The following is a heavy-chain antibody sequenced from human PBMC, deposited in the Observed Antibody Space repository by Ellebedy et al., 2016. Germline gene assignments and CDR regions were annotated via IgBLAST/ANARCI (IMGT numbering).Heavy chain of an antibody. CDR2: INPSGGST. Sequence: ASVKVSXXASGYTFTSYYMHWVRQAPGQGLEWMGIINPSGGSTSYAQKFQGRVTMTRDTSTSTVYMELSSLRSEDTAVYYCARSLVVITAPYYFDYWGQGTLVTVSS. CDR3: ARSLVVITAPYYFDY. CDR1: GYTFTSYY. V-gene: IGHV1-46*01. D-gene: IGHD3-22*01. J-gene: IGHJ4*02.